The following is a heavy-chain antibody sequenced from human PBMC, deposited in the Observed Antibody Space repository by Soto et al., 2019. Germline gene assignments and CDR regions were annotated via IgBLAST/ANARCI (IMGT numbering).Heavy chain of an antibody. V-gene: IGHV1-18*04. CDR1: GYTFTSYY. CDR2: ISAYNGNT. CDR3: ARDRESNPPDY. Sequence: GTSVKFSCKASGYTFTSYYMHWVRQAPGQGLEWMGRISAYNGNTSYAQKLQGRVTMTTDTSTSTAYMELRSLRSDDTAVYYCARDRESNPPDYWGQGTLVTVSS. J-gene: IGHJ4*02. D-gene: IGHD4-4*01.